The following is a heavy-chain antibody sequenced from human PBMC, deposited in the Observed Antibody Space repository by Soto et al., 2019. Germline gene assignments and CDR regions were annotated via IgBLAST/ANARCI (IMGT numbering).Heavy chain of an antibody. Sequence: QVHLVQSGAEVKNPGAAGKISCKASGYAFAKYAIHWVRQAPGQSLEWMGRINAGSGSTKYSQKFQDRVTLTRDTSATTVYMELSSLRSEDTAVYFCARDVLLLEWLLPTFETWGQGTLVTVSS. CDR2: INAGSGST. CDR3: ARDVLLLEWLLPTFET. CDR1: GYAFAKYA. D-gene: IGHD3-3*01. V-gene: IGHV1-3*01. J-gene: IGHJ5*02.